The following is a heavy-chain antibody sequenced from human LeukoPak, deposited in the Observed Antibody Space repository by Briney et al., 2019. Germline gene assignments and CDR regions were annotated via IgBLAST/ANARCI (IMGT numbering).Heavy chain of an antibody. CDR1: GFTFRSYW. Sequence: PGGSLRLSCAASGFTFRSYWMHWVRQDPGEGLVWVSLMNGDGSSTSYADSVKGRFTISRDNAKNTLYLQMNRLRAEDTAVYYCARTATDAFDIWGKGQWSPSLQ. D-gene: IGHD2-21*02. CDR3: ARTATDAFDI. J-gene: IGHJ3*02. V-gene: IGHV3-74*01. CDR2: MNGDGSST.